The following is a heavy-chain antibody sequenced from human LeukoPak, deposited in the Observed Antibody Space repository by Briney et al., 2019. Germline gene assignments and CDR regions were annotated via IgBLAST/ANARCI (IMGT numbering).Heavy chain of an antibody. D-gene: IGHD3-9*01. Sequence: SQTLSLTCAVSGGSISSSSYYWGWIRQPPGKGLEWIGRIYTSGSTNYNPSLKSRVTISVDTSKNQFSLKLSSVTAADTAVYYCARERYFDWLNYYYYMDVWGKGTTVTVSS. V-gene: IGHV4-61*02. CDR2: IYTSGST. J-gene: IGHJ6*03. CDR1: GGSISSSSYY. CDR3: ARERYFDWLNYYYYMDV.